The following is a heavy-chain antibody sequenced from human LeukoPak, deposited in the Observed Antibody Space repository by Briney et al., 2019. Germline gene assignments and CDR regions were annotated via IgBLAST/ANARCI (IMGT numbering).Heavy chain of an antibody. D-gene: IGHD3-22*01. Sequence: PSETLSLTCTVSGGSISSYYWSRIRQPPGKGLEWIGYIYYSGSTNYNPSLKSRVTISVDTSKNQFSLKLSSVTAADTAVYYCARRTYYYDSSGYYFDYWGQGTLVTVSS. CDR2: IYYSGST. CDR3: ARRTYYYDSSGYYFDY. J-gene: IGHJ4*02. CDR1: GGSISSYY. V-gene: IGHV4-59*01.